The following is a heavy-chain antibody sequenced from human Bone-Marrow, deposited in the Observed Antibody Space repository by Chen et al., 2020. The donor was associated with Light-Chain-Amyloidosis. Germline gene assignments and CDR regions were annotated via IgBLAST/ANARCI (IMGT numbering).Heavy chain of an antibody. J-gene: IGHJ5*02. CDR1: GYPFTDYY. Sequence: QVQLVQSGADVKKPGASVKVSCKASGYPFTDYYVHWVRQAPGQGLEWMGWINPNSGGTNYEQKFQDRVTMTRDTSISTAYMELSRLRSDDTALYYCAREKYSSSSRRWFDPWGQGTLVTVSS. CDR3: AREKYSSSSRRWFDP. D-gene: IGHD6-6*01. V-gene: IGHV1-2*02. CDR2: INPNSGGT.